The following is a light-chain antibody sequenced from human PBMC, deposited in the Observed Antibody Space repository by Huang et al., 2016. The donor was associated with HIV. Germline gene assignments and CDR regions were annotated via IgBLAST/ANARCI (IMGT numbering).Light chain of an antibody. V-gene: IGKV1-12*01. Sequence: DIQMTQSPSSVSASVGDRVTFTCRASQGSGIWLAWYQQKSGTAPKLLIHAISSLQSGVPSRFSGSGSGTDFTLTISSLQPEDFATYYCQQANSFPLTFGGGTKVEIK. J-gene: IGKJ4*01. CDR3: QQANSFPLT. CDR1: QGSGIW. CDR2: AIS.